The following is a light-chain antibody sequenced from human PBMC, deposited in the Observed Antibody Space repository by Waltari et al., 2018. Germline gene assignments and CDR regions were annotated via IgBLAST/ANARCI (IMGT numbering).Light chain of an antibody. CDR1: QSLLYSSVNKNC. Sequence: DIVLTQSPDSLAVSLGERATINCKSSQSLLYSSVNKNCLAWYQKKAGQPPKLLIYWSSTREPGVPDQFSGSGSGTDFTLTISSLQAEDVAVYYCQQYCSSPLTFGGGTKVEIK. CDR2: WSS. J-gene: IGKJ4*01. V-gene: IGKV4-1*01. CDR3: QQYCSSPLT.